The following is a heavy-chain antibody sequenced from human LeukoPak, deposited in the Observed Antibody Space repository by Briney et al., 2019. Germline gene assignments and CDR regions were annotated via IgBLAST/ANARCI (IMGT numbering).Heavy chain of an antibody. CDR1: GASISSSNW. J-gene: IGHJ4*02. Sequence: SGTLSLTCAVSGASISSSNWWSWVRQPPGKGLEWIGEIYHSGSTNYNPSLKSRVTISVDKSKNQFSLKLSSVTAADTAVYYCAREYHDSSGYYYFDYWGQGTLLTVSS. CDR2: IYHSGST. CDR3: AREYHDSSGYYYFDY. V-gene: IGHV4-4*02. D-gene: IGHD3-22*01.